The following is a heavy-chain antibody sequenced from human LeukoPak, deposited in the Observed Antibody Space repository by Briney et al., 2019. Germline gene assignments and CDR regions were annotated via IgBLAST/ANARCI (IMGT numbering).Heavy chain of an antibody. CDR2: INHSGST. V-gene: IGHV4-34*01. CDR3: ARGSGKYSSSPDY. CDR1: GGSFSGYF. J-gene: IGHJ4*02. Sequence: PSETLSLTCAAYGGSFSGYFWTWIRQSPGKGLEWIGEINHSGSTTYNLSLKSRVTMSIDTSKNQFSLKMSSVTAADTAMYFCARGSGKYSSSPDYWGQGTLVTVSS. D-gene: IGHD6-6*01.